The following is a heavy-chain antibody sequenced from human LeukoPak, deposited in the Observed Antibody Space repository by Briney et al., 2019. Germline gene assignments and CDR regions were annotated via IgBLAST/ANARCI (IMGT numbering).Heavy chain of an antibody. J-gene: IGHJ4*02. CDR3: ASLYYYDSSGYSDY. CDR2: ISSSGSTI. Sequence: GGSLRLSCAASGFTFSDYYMSWIRQAPGKGLEWVSYISSSGSTIYYADSVKGRFTISRDNAKNSPYLQMNSLRAEDTAVYYCASLYYYDSSGYSDYWGQGTLVTVSS. CDR1: GFTFSDYY. D-gene: IGHD3-22*01. V-gene: IGHV3-11*01.